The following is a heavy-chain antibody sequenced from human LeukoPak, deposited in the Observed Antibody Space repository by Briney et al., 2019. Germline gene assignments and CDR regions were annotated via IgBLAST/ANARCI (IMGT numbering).Heavy chain of an antibody. CDR3: ARFSSGWYHYYFDY. J-gene: IGHJ4*02. CDR2: ISAYNGNT. D-gene: IGHD6-19*01. Sequence: EASVKVSCKASGYTFTSYGISWVRQAPGQGLEWMGWISAYNGNTNYAQKLQGRVTMTTDTSTSTAYMELRSLRSDDTAVYYCARFSSGWYHYYFDYWGQGTLVTVSS. V-gene: IGHV1-18*01. CDR1: GYTFTSYG.